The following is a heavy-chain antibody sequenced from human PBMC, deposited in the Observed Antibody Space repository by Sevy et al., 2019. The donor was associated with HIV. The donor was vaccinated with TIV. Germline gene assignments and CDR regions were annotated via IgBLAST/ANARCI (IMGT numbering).Heavy chain of an antibody. J-gene: IGHJ6*02. D-gene: IGHD6-19*01. CDR1: GFIFSDYW. V-gene: IGHV3-7*01. CDR3: AREAVAGRSGPWKADYYYAGMDV. Sequence: GGSLRLSCVASGFIFSDYWMTWVRQAPGKGLEWVANIKRDGNEKYYMDSAKGRFTISRDNAKNSVYLQVNSLRAEDTAVYYCAREAVAGRSGPWKADYYYAGMDVWGQGTTVTVSS. CDR2: IKRDGNEK.